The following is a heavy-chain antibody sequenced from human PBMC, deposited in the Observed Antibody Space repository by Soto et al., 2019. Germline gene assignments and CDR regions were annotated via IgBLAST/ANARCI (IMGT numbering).Heavy chain of an antibody. D-gene: IGHD3-10*01. V-gene: IGHV3-23*01. CDR3: AKGRGGSGSLTPRVDF. CDR1: GFTFNNYV. CDR2: ISGGGDTT. Sequence: EVQLLESGGGLVQPGGSLRLSGAASGFTFNNYVMTWVRQAPGKGLEWVSAISGGGDTTSYADSVKGRFTVSRDGSKNTLYLQMSSLRAEDTALYYCAKGRGGSGSLTPRVDFWGQGTLVTVSS. J-gene: IGHJ4*02.